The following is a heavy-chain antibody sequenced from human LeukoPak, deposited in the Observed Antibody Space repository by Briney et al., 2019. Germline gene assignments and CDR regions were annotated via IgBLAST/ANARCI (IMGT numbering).Heavy chain of an antibody. Sequence: PGGSLRLSCAAHGVTLRNYAMTSIRQAPGKGLQWVSAISGDGESTYYADSVRGRSTISRDNSKNTMYLQMNNLRAEDTAIYYCAKDRDCSSTGCYVFANWGQGTLVTVS. V-gene: IGHV3-23*01. CDR3: AKDRDCSSTGCYVFAN. CDR2: ISGDGEST. J-gene: IGHJ4*02. D-gene: IGHD2-2*01. CDR1: GVTLRNYA.